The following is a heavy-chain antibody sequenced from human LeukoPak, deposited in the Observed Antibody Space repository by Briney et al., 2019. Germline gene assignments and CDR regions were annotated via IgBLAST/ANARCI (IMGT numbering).Heavy chain of an antibody. CDR1: GYSFTVYY. CDR2: INPNSGGT. J-gene: IGHJ4*02. Sequence: ASVKVSCKASGYSFTVYYMHCVRQAPGRGLEWMGRINPNSGGTNYAQKFQGRVSMTRDTSISTAYMELSRLRSDDTAVYYCARDPAIFGVVSWYYFDYWGQGTLVTVSS. V-gene: IGHV1-2*06. CDR3: ARDPAIFGVVSWYYFDY. D-gene: IGHD3-3*01.